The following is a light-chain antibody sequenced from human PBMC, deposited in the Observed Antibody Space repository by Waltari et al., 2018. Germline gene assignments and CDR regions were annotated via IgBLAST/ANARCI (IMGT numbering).Light chain of an antibody. CDR3: CSYAGSGTYV. CDR1: NSDVGHYNL. V-gene: IGLV2-23*02. CDR2: EVI. Sequence: SALTQPASVSGTPGQSLTISCTGTNSDVGHYNLGYWYQHHPGETPKLLICEVIKRPSGVSNRFSGSKSGNTASLTISGLQAEDEADYYCCSYAGSGTYVFGTGTKVTVL. J-gene: IGLJ1*01.